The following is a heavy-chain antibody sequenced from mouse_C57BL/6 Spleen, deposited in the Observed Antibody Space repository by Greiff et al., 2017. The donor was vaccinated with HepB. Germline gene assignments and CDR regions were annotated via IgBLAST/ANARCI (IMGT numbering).Heavy chain of an antibody. V-gene: IGHV1-69*01. J-gene: IGHJ2*01. CDR3: ARLGVYYDYDGY. CDR1: GYTFTSYW. D-gene: IGHD2-4*01. Sequence: QVQLQQPGAELVMPGASVKLSCKASGYTFTSYWMHWVKQRPGQGLEWIGEIDPSDSYTNYNQKFKGKSTLTVDKSSSTAYMQLSSLTSEDSAVYYCARLGVYYDYDGYWGQGTTLTVSS. CDR2: IDPSDSYT.